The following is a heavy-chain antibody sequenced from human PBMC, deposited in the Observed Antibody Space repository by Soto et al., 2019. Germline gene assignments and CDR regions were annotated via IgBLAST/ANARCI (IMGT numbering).Heavy chain of an antibody. D-gene: IGHD4-17*01. CDR3: ARVPTKPPRLRGYMDV. J-gene: IGHJ6*03. Sequence: GGSLRLSCAASGFTFSSYSMNWVRQAPGKGLEWVSSISSSSSYIYYADSVKGRFTISRDNAKNSLYLQMNSLRAEDTAVYYCARVPTKPPRLRGYMDVWGKGTTVTVSS. CDR2: ISSSSSYI. V-gene: IGHV3-21*01. CDR1: GFTFSSYS.